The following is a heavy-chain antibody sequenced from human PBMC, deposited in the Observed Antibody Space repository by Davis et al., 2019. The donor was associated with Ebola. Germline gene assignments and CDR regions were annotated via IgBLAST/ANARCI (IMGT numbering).Heavy chain of an antibody. CDR1: GFTFSSYG. J-gene: IGHJ6*02. CDR2: ISYDGSNK. V-gene: IGHV3-30*03. Sequence: GESLKISCAASGFTFSSYGMHWVRQAPGKGLEWVAVISYDGSNKYYADSVKGRFTISRDNSKNTLYLQMNSLRAEDTAVYYCARKPIAENYYYYGMDVWGQGTTVTVSS. CDR3: ARKPIAENYYYYGMDV. D-gene: IGHD1-14*01.